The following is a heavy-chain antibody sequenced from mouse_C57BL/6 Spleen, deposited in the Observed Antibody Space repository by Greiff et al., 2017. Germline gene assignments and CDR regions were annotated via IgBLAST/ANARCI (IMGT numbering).Heavy chain of an antibody. CDR1: GYSITSGYY. D-gene: IGHD1-1*01. CDR3: AIGYCGSGLYYAMDY. CDR2: RSYDGSN. J-gene: IGHJ4*01. Sequence: VQLKESGPGLVKPSQSLSLTCPVTGYSITSGYYCYLLRQPPGNLLECVGYRSYDGSNNYNPPLKNRITITRDTSKNQFFLKLNSVTTEDTATYYCAIGYCGSGLYYAMDYWGQGTSVTVSS. V-gene: IGHV3-6*01.